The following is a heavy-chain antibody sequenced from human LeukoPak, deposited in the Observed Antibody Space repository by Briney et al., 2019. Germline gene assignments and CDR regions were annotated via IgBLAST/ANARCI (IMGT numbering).Heavy chain of an antibody. Sequence: GASVKVSCKASGYTFTSYGISWVRQAPGQGLEWMGIINPSGGSTSYAQKFQGRVTMTRDTSTSTVYMELSSLRSEDTAVYYCARAPGLLRAGAFDIWGQGTMVTVSS. CDR2: INPSGGST. CDR3: ARAPGLLRAGAFDI. CDR1: GYTFTSYG. V-gene: IGHV1-46*01. D-gene: IGHD2-15*01. J-gene: IGHJ3*02.